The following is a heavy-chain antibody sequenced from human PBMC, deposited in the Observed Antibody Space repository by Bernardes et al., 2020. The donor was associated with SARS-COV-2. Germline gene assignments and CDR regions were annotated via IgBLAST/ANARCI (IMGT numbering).Heavy chain of an antibody. V-gene: IGHV3-53*01. CDR2: IYSGGST. Sequence: GGSLRLSRAASGFTVSSNYMSWVRQAPGKGLEWVSVIYSGGSTYYADSVKGRFTISRDNSKNTLYLQMNSLRAEDTAVYYCARDLSDYGMDVWGQGTTVTVSS. CDR3: ARDLSDYGMDV. CDR1: GFTVSSNY. D-gene: IGHD3-3*02. J-gene: IGHJ6*02.